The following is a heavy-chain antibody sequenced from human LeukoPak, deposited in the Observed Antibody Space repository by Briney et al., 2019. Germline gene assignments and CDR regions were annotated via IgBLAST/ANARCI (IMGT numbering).Heavy chain of an antibody. CDR3: ARVRTGYCSGGSCYGDYFDH. CDR2: IYYSGST. J-gene: IGHJ4*02. D-gene: IGHD2-15*01. CDR1: GGSISSYY. Sequence: SETLSLTCTVSGGSISSYYWSWIRQPPGKGLEWIGYIYYSGSTNYNPSLKSRVTISVDTSKNQFSLKLSSVTAADTAVYYCARVRTGYCSGGSCYGDYFDHWGQGTLVTVSS. V-gene: IGHV4-59*01.